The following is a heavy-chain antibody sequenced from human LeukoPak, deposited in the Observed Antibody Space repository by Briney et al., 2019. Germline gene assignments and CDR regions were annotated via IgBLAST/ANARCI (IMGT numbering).Heavy chain of an antibody. CDR3: ARDLAHPSGY. V-gene: IGHV3-30*04. CDR2: ISYDGSTR. D-gene: IGHD3-10*01. CDR1: GFTFSNYA. J-gene: IGHJ4*02. Sequence: GRSLRLSCAASGFTFSNYAMHWVRQAPGKGLEWVALISYDGSTRYYADSVKGRFTISGDNSKNTLYLQMNSLRAEDTAVYYCARDLAHPSGYWGQGTLVTVSS.